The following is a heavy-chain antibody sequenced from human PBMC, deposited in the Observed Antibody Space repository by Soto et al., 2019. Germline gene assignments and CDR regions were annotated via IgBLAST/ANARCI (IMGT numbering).Heavy chain of an antibody. V-gene: IGHV1-18*01. J-gene: IGHJ6*02. CDR2: ISAYNGNT. CDR3: ARVKGKQQLVFIYYYYYGMDV. Sequence: QVQLVQSGAEVKKPGASVKVSCKASGYTFTSYGISWVRQAPGQGLEWMGWISAYNGNTNYAQKLQGRVTMTTDTSTSTAYMELRSLRSDDTAVYYCARVKGKQQLVFIYYYYYGMDVWGQGTTVTVSS. D-gene: IGHD6-13*01. CDR1: GYTFTSYG.